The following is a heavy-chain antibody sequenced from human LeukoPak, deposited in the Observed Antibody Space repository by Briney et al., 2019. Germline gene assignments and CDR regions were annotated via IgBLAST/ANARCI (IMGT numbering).Heavy chain of an antibody. CDR3: ARCSTRSGHSVRWFDP. CDR1: GFTFSTYA. Sequence: TGGSLRLSCADSGFTFSTYAMHWVRQAPGKGLEWVAVMSYDGRNEYYADSVKGRFTISRDNSKNTLYLQMNSLSAEDTAVYYCARCSTRSGHSVRWFDPWGQGTLVAVSS. CDR2: MSYDGRNE. V-gene: IGHV3-30*04. J-gene: IGHJ5*02. D-gene: IGHD3-3*01.